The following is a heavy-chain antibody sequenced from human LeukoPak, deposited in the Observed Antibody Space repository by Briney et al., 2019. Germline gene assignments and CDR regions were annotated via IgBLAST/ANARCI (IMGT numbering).Heavy chain of an antibody. CDR3: ARDSPVTGHVDY. CDR2: INHSGST. J-gene: IGHJ4*02. D-gene: IGHD6-19*01. Sequence: PSETLSLTCAVYGGSFSGYYWSWVRQPPGKGLEWIGEINHSGSTNYNPSLKSRVTISVDTSKNQFSLKLNSVTGADTAVYYCARDSPVTGHVDYWGQGTLVTVSS. CDR1: GGSFSGYY. V-gene: IGHV4-34*01.